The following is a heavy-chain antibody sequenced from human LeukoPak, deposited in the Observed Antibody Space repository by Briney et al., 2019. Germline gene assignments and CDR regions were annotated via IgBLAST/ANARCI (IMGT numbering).Heavy chain of an antibody. Sequence: ASVKVSCKASGYTFTSYGISWVRQAPGQGLERMGWISAYNGNTNYAQKLQGRVTMTTDTSTSTAYMELRSLRSDDTAVYYCAREELRYFDWLLENYYYYYGMDVWGQGTTVTVSS. D-gene: IGHD3-9*01. J-gene: IGHJ6*02. CDR2: ISAYNGNT. V-gene: IGHV1-18*01. CDR1: GYTFTSYG. CDR3: AREELRYFDWLLENYYYYYGMDV.